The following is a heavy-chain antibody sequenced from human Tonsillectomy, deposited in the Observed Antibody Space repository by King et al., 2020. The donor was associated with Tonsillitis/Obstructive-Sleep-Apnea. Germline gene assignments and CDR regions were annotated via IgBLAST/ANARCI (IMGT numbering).Heavy chain of an antibody. V-gene: IGHV5-51*01. CDR2: INPGDSDT. Sequence: VQLVESGAEVKKPGESLKISCKVSGYSFSSYWIGWVRQMPGKGLEWMGIINPGDSDTRYSPSFQGQVNVSADKSISTTYLPWSSLKASDTAMYQCARLGDGYYYYMDVWGKGTTVTVS. CDR1: GYSFSSYW. CDR3: ARLGDGYYYYMDV. J-gene: IGHJ6*03.